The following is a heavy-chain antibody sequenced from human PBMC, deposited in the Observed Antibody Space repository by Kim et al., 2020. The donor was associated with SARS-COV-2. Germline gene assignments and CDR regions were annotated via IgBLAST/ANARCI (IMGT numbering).Heavy chain of an antibody. Sequence: GYNEDNADSVKGRFTISRDNGKNTLFLQMNGLRTEDTALYFCATLEYYFDYWGLGTLVAVSS. D-gene: IGHD1-1*01. CDR3: ATLEYYFDY. J-gene: IGHJ4*02. CDR2: GYNE. V-gene: IGHV3-30-3*01.